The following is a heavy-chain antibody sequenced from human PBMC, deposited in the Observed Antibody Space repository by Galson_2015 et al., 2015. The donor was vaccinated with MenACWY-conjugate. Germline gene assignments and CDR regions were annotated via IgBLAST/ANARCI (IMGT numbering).Heavy chain of an antibody. J-gene: IGHJ4*02. CDR1: GYTFTSYY. CDR2: INPSDGDT. CDR3: ARGDIDY. V-gene: IGHV1-46*01. Sequence: SVKVSCKATGYTFTSYYIHWVRQAPGQGLEWIGLINPSDGDTSYPQKFQGRVTMTRDTSTSTVYMELSSLRSEDTAVYYCARGDIDYWGQGTLVTVSS.